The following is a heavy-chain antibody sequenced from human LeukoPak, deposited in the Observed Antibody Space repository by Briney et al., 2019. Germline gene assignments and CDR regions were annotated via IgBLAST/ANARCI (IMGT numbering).Heavy chain of an antibody. CDR2: ISYDGSNK. D-gene: IGHD6-13*01. V-gene: IGHV3-30*18. J-gene: IGHJ5*02. CDR3: AKEPGIAAAGTNWFDP. Sequence: PGGSLRLSCAASGFTFSSYGMHWVRQAPGKGLEWVAVISYDGSNKYYADSVKGRFTISRDNSKNTLYLQMNSLRAEDTAVYYCAKEPGIAAAGTNWFDPWGQGTLVTVSS. CDR1: GFTFSSYG.